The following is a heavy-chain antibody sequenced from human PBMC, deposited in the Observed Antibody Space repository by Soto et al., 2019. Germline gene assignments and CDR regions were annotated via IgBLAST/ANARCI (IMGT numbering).Heavy chain of an antibody. V-gene: IGHV4-30-4*01. CDR3: ARGVTVFGLVSRFWFDP. D-gene: IGHD3-3*01. CDR1: GGSISSGAYS. Sequence: SETLSLTCTVSGGSISSGAYSWSWVRQSPGKGLEWIGHIYNSGITYYNPSLKSRVVISIDTSRNQCSLRLNSLTAADRAVYFCARGVTVFGLVSRFWFDPWGQGTVVTGSS. J-gene: IGHJ5*02. CDR2: IYNSGIT.